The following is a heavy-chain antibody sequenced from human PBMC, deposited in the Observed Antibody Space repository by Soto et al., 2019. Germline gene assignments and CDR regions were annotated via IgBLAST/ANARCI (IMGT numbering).Heavy chain of an antibody. D-gene: IGHD1-1*01. Sequence: QITLKESGPTLVKPTQTLTLTCTFSGFSLTTSGRGVAWIRQPPGKALEWLALIYWDDDKRYSPSLKSRLNITKDTSKKQVVLTMTNMDRVDTATYYCAHSGLAHTNDEFPNNWFDPWGQGTLVTVSS. J-gene: IGHJ5*02. V-gene: IGHV2-5*02. CDR3: AHSGLAHTNDEFPNNWFDP. CDR2: IYWDDDK. CDR1: GFSLTTSGRG.